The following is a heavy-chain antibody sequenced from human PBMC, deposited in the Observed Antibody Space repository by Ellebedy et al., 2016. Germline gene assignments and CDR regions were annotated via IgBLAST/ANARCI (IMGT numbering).Heavy chain of an antibody. CDR2: IRSKAYGGTT. J-gene: IGHJ3*02. CDR1: GFTFGDYA. D-gene: IGHD5-18*01. Sequence: GESLKISCTASGFTFGDYAMSWFRQAPGKGLEWVGFIRSKAYGGTTEYAASVKGRFTISRDDSKSIAYLQMNSLKTEDTAVYYCTRAPDTAMDHDAFDIWGQGTMVTVSS. CDR3: TRAPDTAMDHDAFDI. V-gene: IGHV3-49*03.